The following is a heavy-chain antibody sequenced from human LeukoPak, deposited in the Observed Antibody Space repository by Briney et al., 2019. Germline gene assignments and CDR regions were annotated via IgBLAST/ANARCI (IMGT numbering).Heavy chain of an antibody. D-gene: IGHD1-1*01. Sequence: SETLSLTSTVVGGYISDYYWTWIRQSAGKGLDWIGRVQITENNNYNPSLRSRVTLSLDTSKNQFSMRLTSVTAADTAIYYCARESVAAGTRWFDYWGQGALVTVSS. CDR1: GGYISDYY. CDR2: VQITENN. J-gene: IGHJ4*02. CDR3: ARESVAAGTRWFDY. V-gene: IGHV4-4*07.